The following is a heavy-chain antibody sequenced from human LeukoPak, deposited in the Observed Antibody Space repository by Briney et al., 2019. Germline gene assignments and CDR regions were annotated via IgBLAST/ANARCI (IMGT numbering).Heavy chain of an antibody. J-gene: IGHJ5*02. Sequence: GGSLRLSCSASGITFSTYWMSWVRQAPGKGREWVANINRDGSEKYYVDSVKGRFAISRDNAKNSLYLQMNCLRAEDASVYYCARVLAGGTNWFDPWGQGTLVTVSS. CDR1: GITFSTYW. CDR2: INRDGSEK. CDR3: ARVLAGGTNWFDP. D-gene: IGHD3-16*01. V-gene: IGHV3-7*02.